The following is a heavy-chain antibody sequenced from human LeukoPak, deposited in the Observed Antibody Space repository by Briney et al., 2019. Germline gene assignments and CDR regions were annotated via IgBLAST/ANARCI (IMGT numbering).Heavy chain of an antibody. J-gene: IGHJ5*02. CDR2: ISASGTT. CDR1: GFTSSFYA. V-gene: IGHV3-23*01. Sequence: GGSLRLSCAASGFTSSFYAFNWVRQAPGKGLEWVSLISASGTTGYADSVKGRFTISRDNSKNMLYLQMNSLRAEDTAVYYCAKCAGNCPRGWFDPWGQGTLVTVSS. D-gene: IGHD1-1*01. CDR3: AKCAGNCPRGWFDP.